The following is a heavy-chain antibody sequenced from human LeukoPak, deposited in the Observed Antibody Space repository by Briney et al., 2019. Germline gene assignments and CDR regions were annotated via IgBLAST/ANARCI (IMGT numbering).Heavy chain of an antibody. CDR3: ARDTLPERIAVALGGYNWFDP. D-gene: IGHD6-19*01. V-gene: IGHV3-11*04. J-gene: IGHJ5*02. CDR2: ISSSGSTI. CDR1: GFTFSDYY. Sequence: PGGSLRLSCAASGFTFSDYYMSWIRQAPGKGLEWVSYISSSGSTIYYTDSVKGRFTISRDNAKNSLYLQMNSLRAEDTAVYYCARDTLPERIAVALGGYNWFDPWGQGTLVTVSS.